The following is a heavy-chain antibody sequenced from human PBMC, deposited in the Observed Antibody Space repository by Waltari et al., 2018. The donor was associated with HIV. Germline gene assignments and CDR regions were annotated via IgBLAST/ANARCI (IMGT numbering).Heavy chain of an antibody. D-gene: IGHD2-2*01. CDR2: ISRDNRES. J-gene: IGHJ4*02. CDR3: VRDDPGYEPIDY. V-gene: IGHV3-21*02. CDR1: GCTFSRIT. Sequence: VRLMESGGGLVEPGGPLTIPCAASGCTFSRITMNWIRHIPGKGLEWLASISRDNRESYYIDSIKGRFTISRDNAANSVFLHMDRLRVDDTAQYFCVRDDPGYEPIDYWGRGTRVTVSS.